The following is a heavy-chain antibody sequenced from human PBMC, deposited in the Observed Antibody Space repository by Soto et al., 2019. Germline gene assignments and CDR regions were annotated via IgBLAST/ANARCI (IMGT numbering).Heavy chain of an antibody. J-gene: IGHJ5*02. CDR1: ASPIDSPDYY. V-gene: IGHV4-30-4*01. CDR2: LYFNGGT. D-gene: IGHD6-19*01. Sequence: PSETMSLTCNNSASPIDSPDYYLTGIRQSPGEGLEWIGYLYFNGGTQYNPSLRTPISMSLDTSKKPFSLKMRSVTGADTAVYYCARGISKYSSWYEPHTWSDAWGQGALVTVS. CDR3: ARGISKYSSWYEPHTWSDA.